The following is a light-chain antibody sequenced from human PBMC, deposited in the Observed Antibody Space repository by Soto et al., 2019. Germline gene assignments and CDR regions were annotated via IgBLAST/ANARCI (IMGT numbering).Light chain of an antibody. CDR2: AAS. CDR1: QSISSY. V-gene: IGKV1-39*01. CDR3: QKSYSTPIN. Sequence: DIQITQSPSALSASVGDRVTITCRASQSISSYLNWYQQKPGNAPKLLIYAASSFQGGVPSRFSGSGSGTDFTLTISSLQPEDFATYYCQKSYSTPINFGQGTRLEIK. J-gene: IGKJ5*01.